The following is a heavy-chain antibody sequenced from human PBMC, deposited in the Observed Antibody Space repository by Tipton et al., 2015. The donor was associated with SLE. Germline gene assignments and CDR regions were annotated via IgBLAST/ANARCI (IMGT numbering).Heavy chain of an antibody. D-gene: IGHD3-10*01. J-gene: IGHJ4*02. Sequence: TLSLTCTVSGGSISRHYWGWIRQPPGKGLEWIGSIYYSGSTYYNPSLKSRVTISVDTSKNQFSLKLNSVTAADTAVYYCATPGYFGSGSSVAYWGQGTLVAVSS. CDR1: GGSISRHY. CDR3: ATPGYFGSGSSVAY. V-gene: IGHV4-39*07. CDR2: IYYSGST.